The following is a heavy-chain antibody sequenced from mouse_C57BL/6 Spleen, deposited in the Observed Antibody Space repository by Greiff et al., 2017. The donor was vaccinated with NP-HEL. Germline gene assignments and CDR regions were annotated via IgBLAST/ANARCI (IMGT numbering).Heavy chain of an antibody. CDR1: GYSFTGYY. D-gene: IGHD1-1*01. CDR3: ARWGYYGSSYEGWFAY. V-gene: IGHV1-42*01. J-gene: IGHJ3*01. Sequence: VQLKESGPELVKPGASVKISCKASGYSFTGYYMNWVKQSPEKSLEWIGEINPSTGGTTYNQKFKAKATLTVDKSSSTAYMQLKSLTSEDSAVYYCARWGYYGSSYEGWFAYWGQGTLVTVSA. CDR2: INPSTGGT.